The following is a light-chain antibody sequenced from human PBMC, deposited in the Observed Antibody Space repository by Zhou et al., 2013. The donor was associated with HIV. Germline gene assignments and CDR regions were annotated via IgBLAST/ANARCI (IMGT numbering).Light chain of an antibody. CDR1: QNVSSY. CDR2: GAS. CDR3: QQYGSSRTWT. Sequence: EIILTQSLGTLSLSPGERATLSCRASQNVSSYLAWYQQKPGQAPRLLIYGASSRATGIPDRFSGSGSGTDFTLTISRLEPEDFAVYYCQQYGSSRTWTFGQGTKVDIK. J-gene: IGKJ1*01. V-gene: IGKV3-20*01.